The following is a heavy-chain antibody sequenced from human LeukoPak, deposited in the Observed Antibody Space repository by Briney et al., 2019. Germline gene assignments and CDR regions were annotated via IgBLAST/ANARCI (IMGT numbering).Heavy chain of an antibody. J-gene: IGHJ5*02. Sequence: GGSLRLSCAASGFTFSDYYMSWIRQAPGKGLEWVSYISSSGSTIYYADSVKGRFTISRDNAKNSLYLQMNSLRAVDTAVYYCARTSPISGFSVGAQLWFDPWGQGTLVTVSS. D-gene: IGHD3-22*01. CDR2: ISSSGSTI. V-gene: IGHV3-11*01. CDR1: GFTFSDYY. CDR3: ARTSPISGFSVGAQLWFDP.